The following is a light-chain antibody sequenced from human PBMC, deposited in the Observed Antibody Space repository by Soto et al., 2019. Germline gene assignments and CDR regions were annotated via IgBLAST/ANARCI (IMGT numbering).Light chain of an antibody. V-gene: IGLV2-14*01. Sequence: QSALTQHASVSGSPGQSITISCTGNSSDVGGYNYVSWYQQHPGKAPKLMIYDVSNRPSGVSNRFSGSKSGNTASLTISGLQAEDEADYYCSSYTSSSTRVFGGGTKLTVL. CDR3: SSYTSSSTRV. CDR2: DVS. J-gene: IGLJ2*01. CDR1: SSDVGGYNY.